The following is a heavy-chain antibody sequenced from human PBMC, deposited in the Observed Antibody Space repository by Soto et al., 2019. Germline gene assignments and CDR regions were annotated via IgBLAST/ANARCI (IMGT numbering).Heavy chain of an antibody. Sequence: QVQLQESGPGLVKPSETLSLTCAVSGDFSGSYCTWIRQPAGKGLEWIGRIYTTGSTNYNPSLKGRVTMSVDPSKNQFSLKLSSVTAADPGVYYCARLGYSAHNEDYWGQGTLVTVSS. J-gene: IGHJ4*02. D-gene: IGHD3-16*02. CDR2: IYTTGST. CDR3: ARLGYSAHNEDY. CDR1: GDFSGSY. V-gene: IGHV4-4*07.